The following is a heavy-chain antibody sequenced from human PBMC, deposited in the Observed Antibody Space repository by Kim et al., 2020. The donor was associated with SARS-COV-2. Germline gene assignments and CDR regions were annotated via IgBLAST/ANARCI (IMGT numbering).Heavy chain of an antibody. Sequence: GGSLRLSCAASGFTVSSNYMSWVRQAPGKGLEWVSIIYSGGSTFYADSVKGRFTISRDNSKNTLYLLMISLRAEDTAVYYCARHDISGFQFEYWGQGTLV. J-gene: IGHJ4*02. CDR2: IYSGGST. V-gene: IGHV3-53*01. D-gene: IGHD3-22*01. CDR3: ARHDISGFQFEY. CDR1: GFTVSSNY.